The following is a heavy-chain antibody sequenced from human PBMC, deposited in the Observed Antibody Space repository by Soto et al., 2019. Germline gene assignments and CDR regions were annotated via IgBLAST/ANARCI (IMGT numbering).Heavy chain of an antibody. Sequence: GGSLRLSCAASGFTFSSYSMNLVRQAPGKGLEWVSSISGSSSYIYYADSVKGRFTISRDNAKNSLYLQMNSLRAEDTAVYYCASVRSRDYYYYGMDVWGQGATVTVSS. J-gene: IGHJ6*02. CDR3: ASVRSRDYYYYGMDV. CDR2: ISGSSSYI. CDR1: GFTFSSYS. D-gene: IGHD2-2*01. V-gene: IGHV3-21*01.